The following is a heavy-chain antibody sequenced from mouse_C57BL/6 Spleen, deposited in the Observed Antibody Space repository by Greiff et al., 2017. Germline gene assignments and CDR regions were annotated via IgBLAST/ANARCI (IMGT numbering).Heavy chain of an antibody. V-gene: IGHV1-74*01. J-gene: IGHJ3*01. CDR2: IHPSDSST. CDR3: AIAGDQYGSGLDY. CDR1: GYTFTSYW. D-gene: IGHD1-2*01. Sequence: QVQLQQSGPELVKPGASVKVSCKASGYTFTSYWMHWVKQRPGQGLEWIGRIHPSDSSTNYNQKFKGKATLTVDTSSSTAYMELNSLTSEDSAVYYCAIAGDQYGSGLDYWGQGTLVTVSA.